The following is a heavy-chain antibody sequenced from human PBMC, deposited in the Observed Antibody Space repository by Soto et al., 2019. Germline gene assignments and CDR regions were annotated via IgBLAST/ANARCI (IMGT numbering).Heavy chain of an antibody. J-gene: IGHJ3*01. V-gene: IGHV4-34*01. CDR2: INHSGST. CDR1: GGSFSGYY. Sequence: SETLSLTCAVYGGSFSGYYWSWIRQPPGKGLEWIGEINHSGSTNYNPSLKSRVTISVDTSKNQFSLKLSSVTAADTAVYYCARGHGGSGIVVVPAAIPDIDTRGQETMLTISS. CDR3: ARGHGGSGIVVVPAAIPDIDT. D-gene: IGHD2-2*01.